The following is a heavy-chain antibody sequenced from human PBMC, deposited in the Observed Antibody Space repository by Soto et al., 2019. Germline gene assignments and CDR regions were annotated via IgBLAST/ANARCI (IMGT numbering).Heavy chain of an antibody. D-gene: IGHD6-13*01. V-gene: IGHV4-30-2*01. J-gene: IGHJ5*02. CDR2: IFHSGST. CDR3: ARHAEAAVTWFDP. CDR1: GGSISSGGYS. Sequence: SETLSLTCAVSGGSISSGGYSWSWLRQPPGKGLEWIGYIFHSGSTYYNPSLKSRVTISVDGSKNHFSLELSSVTAADTAVYYCARHAEAAVTWFDPWGQGTVVTVSS.